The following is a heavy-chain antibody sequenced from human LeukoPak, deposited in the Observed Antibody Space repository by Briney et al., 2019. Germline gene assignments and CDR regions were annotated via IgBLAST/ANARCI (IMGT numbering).Heavy chain of an antibody. Sequence: SASAREKPTQALTLTCNLCGFSLRSSGMCVSWIRQPPGKALEWLARIDWDDDKYYSTSLKTRLTISKDTSKNQVVLTMTNMDPVDTATYYCARISRITFGELPDYWGQGTLVTVSS. J-gene: IGHJ4*02. D-gene: IGHD3-16*01. CDR3: ARISRITFGELPDY. V-gene: IGHV2-70*11. CDR1: GFSLRSSGMC. CDR2: IDWDDDK.